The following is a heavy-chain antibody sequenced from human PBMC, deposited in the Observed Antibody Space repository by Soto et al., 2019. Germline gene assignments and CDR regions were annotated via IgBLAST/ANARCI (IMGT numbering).Heavy chain of an antibody. V-gene: IGHV4-39*01. J-gene: IGHJ6*03. CDR3: ARHAANRRDYMDV. CDR1: GGSISTSSYY. Sequence: PSETLSLPCTVSGGSISTSSYYLGWIRQPPGKGLEWIGSIYYSGSTYYNPSLKSRVTISVDTSKNQFSLKLSSVTAADTAVYYCARHAANRRDYMDVWGKGTTVTVSS. CDR2: IYYSGST. D-gene: IGHD6-25*01.